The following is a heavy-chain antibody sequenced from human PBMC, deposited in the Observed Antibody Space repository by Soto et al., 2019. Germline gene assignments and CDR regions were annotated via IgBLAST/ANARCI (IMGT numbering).Heavy chain of an antibody. Sequence: QVQLQQWGAGLLKPSETLSLTCAVYGGSFSGYYWSWIRQPPGKGLEWIGEINHSGSTNYNPSLKSRVTISVDTSKNQFSLKLSSVTAADTAVYYCASGVGMDVWGQGTTVTVSS. CDR2: INHSGST. J-gene: IGHJ6*02. V-gene: IGHV4-34*01. CDR1: GGSFSGYY. CDR3: ASGVGMDV.